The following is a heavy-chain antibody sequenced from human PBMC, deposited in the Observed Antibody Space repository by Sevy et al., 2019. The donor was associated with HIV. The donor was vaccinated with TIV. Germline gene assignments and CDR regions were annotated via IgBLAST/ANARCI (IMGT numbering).Heavy chain of an antibody. Sequence: GGSLRLSCAASGFTFSNAWMSWVRQAPGKGLEWVGRIKSKTDGGTTDYAAPVKGRFTISRDDSKNTLYLQMNSLKTEDTAVYYCTTARVIQSYYDICGYSGYWGQGTLVTVSS. CDR1: GFTFSNAW. CDR2: IKSKTDGGTT. V-gene: IGHV3-15*01. J-gene: IGHJ4*02. D-gene: IGHD3-22*01. CDR3: TTARVIQSYYDICGYSGY.